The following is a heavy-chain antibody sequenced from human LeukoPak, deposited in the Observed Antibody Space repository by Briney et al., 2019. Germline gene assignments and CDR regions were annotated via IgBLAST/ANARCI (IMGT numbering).Heavy chain of an antibody. Sequence: SETLSLTCTVSGVSIVRHYWIWIGQPPGKGLEWIGHISYSGSTNYNPSLKSRVTISVETSKNQVSLRLSSVTAADTAVYYCARDGEGDEGWDYWGQGTLVTVSS. CDR3: ARDGEGDEGWDY. V-gene: IGHV4-59*11. D-gene: IGHD7-27*01. CDR2: ISYSGST. CDR1: GVSIVRHY. J-gene: IGHJ4*02.